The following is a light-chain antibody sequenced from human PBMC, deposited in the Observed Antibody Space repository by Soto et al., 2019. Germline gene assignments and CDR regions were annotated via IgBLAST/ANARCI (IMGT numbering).Light chain of an antibody. CDR2: DAS. CDR1: QSVSNNY. CDR3: QQRSNQLT. V-gene: IGKV3-11*01. J-gene: IGKJ4*01. Sequence: IVLTQSPGTLSLSPWERATLSCRASQSVSNNYLAWYQQKPGQAPRLLIYDASNRATGIPARFSGSGSGTDFTLTISSLEPEDFAVYYCQQRSNQLTFGGGTKVDIK.